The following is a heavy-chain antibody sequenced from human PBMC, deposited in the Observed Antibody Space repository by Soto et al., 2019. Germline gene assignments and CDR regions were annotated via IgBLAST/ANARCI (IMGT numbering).Heavy chain of an antibody. CDR2: IRSKAYGGTT. CDR3: TTPGWDYSDAFDI. V-gene: IGHV3-49*03. CDR1: GFTFGDYA. Sequence: PGGSLRLSCTASGFTFGDYAMSWFRQAPGKGLEWVGFIRSKAYGGTTEYAASVKGRFTISRDDSKSIAYLQMNSLKTEDTAVYYCTTPGWDYSDAFDIWGQGTMVTVSS. J-gene: IGHJ3*02. D-gene: IGHD1-7*01.